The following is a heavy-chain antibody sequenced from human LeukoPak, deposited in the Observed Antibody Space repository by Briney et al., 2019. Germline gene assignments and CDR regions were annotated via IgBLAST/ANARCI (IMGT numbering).Heavy chain of an antibody. CDR1: GGTFSSYA. CDR3: ARHSSRGHYYDFDF. J-gene: IGHJ4*02. V-gene: IGHV1-69*04. CDR2: IIPILGIA. D-gene: IGHD3-22*01. Sequence: SVKVSCKASGGTFSSYAISWVRQAPGQGLEWMGRIIPILGIANYAQKFQGRVTITADRSTNTAYMELSSLRFEDSAVYFCARHSSRGHYYDFDFWGQGSLVTVSS.